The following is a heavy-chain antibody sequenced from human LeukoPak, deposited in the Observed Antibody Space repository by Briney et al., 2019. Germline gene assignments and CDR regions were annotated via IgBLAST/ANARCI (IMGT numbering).Heavy chain of an antibody. CDR2: ISDDGSRR. J-gene: IGHJ4*02. Sequence: GGSLRLSCAATGFTFSNYAIHWGRQAPGKGLEWVAFISDDGSRRHYADSVKGRFTISRDNSKNTLNLQMNSLRAEDTAVYYCVKDRTGTYTLDYWGQGTLVTVSS. CDR3: VKDRTGTYTLDY. CDR1: GFTFSNYA. V-gene: IGHV3-30-3*01. D-gene: IGHD3-10*01.